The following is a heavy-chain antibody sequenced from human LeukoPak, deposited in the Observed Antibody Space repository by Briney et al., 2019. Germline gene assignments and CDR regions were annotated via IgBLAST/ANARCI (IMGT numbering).Heavy chain of an antibody. CDR1: GFTFSSYG. J-gene: IGHJ4*02. CDR2: IWYDGIKK. Sequence: GGSLRLSCAASGFTFSSYGMHWVRQAPGKGLGWVEVIWYDGIKKYYEDSVKGRFTISRDNSKNTLYLKMNSRRAEDTVVYYCARDDYDTKVKFDYWGQGPLFTVSS. CDR3: ARDDYDTKVKFDY. V-gene: IGHV3-33*01. D-gene: IGHD3-22*01.